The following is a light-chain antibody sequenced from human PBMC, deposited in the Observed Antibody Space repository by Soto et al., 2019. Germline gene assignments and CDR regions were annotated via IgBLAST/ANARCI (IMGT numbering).Light chain of an antibody. CDR2: ETY. CDR1: QSLRHNY. V-gene: IGKV3-20*01. CDR3: QQYGGSSRT. Sequence: DIVLTQSPDTLSLSPGERVTLSCRASQSLRHNYLAWYQQKPGQAPRLLIYETYRRATGIPDRFSGSGSGIDFTLTISRLEPEDFALDLCQQYGGSSRTFGLGTKVEVK. J-gene: IGKJ1*01.